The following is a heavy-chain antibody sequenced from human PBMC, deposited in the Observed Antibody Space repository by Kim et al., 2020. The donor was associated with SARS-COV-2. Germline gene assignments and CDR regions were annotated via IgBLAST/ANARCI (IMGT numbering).Heavy chain of an antibody. Sequence: SETLSLTCTVSGGSISSYYWSWIRQPPGKGLEWIGYIYYSGSTNYNPSLKSRVTISVDTSKNQFSLKLSSVTAADTAVYYCASRGNYYNDSESRRYFDLWGRGTLVTVSS. CDR3: ASRGNYYNDSESRRYFDL. J-gene: IGHJ2*01. V-gene: IGHV4-59*13. CDR1: GGSISSYY. D-gene: IGHD3-22*01. CDR2: IYYSGST.